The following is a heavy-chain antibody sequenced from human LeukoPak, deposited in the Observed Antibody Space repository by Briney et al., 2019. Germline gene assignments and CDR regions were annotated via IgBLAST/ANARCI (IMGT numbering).Heavy chain of an antibody. CDR3: ARVDCSSTSCFYYMDV. D-gene: IGHD2-2*01. CDR2: IYHSGSS. Sequence: PSETLSLTCTVSGYSISSGYYWGWIRQPPGKGLEWIGSIYHSGSSYYNPSLKSRVTISVDTSKNQFSLKLSSVPAADTAVYYCARVDCSSTSCFYYMDVWGKGTTVTVSS. CDR1: GYSISSGYY. V-gene: IGHV4-38-2*02. J-gene: IGHJ6*03.